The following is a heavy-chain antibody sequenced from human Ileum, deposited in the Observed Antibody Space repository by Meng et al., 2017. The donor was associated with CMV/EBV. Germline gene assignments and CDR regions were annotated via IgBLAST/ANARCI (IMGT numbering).Heavy chain of an antibody. V-gene: IGHV4-4*07. CDR1: GDSISSTC. CDR3: ARDESVGIAVTGTFDY. CDR2: IYSSGST. J-gene: IGHJ4*02. D-gene: IGHD6-19*01. Sequence: GQLQESATGPVPPLQVLSPTCTVSGDSISSTCGRWTRRPARKGLEWIGRIYSSGSTFYNPSLKSRVTMTAATAKNQFSLSLASVAAADTAIYFCARDESVGIAVTGTFDYWGQGILVTVSS.